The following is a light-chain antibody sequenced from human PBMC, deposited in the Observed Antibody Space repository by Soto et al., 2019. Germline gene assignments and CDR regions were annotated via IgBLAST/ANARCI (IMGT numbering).Light chain of an antibody. V-gene: IGLV2-14*01. CDR2: DVS. CDR3: SSYTSSSTLV. J-gene: IGLJ1*01. Sequence: QSALTQPASVSGSPGQSITISCTGTSSDVGGHNSVAWYQHNPGKAPRLMIYDVSNRPSGVSSRFSGSKSGNTASLSISGLQAEDEAHYYCSSYTSSSTLVFGTGTKVTVL. CDR1: SSDVGGHNS.